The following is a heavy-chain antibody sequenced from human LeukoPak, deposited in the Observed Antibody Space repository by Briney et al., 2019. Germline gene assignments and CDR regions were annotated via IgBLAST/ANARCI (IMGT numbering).Heavy chain of an antibody. Sequence: GGSLRLSCGASGFTFSSYGMPWVRQAPGKGLEWVAVIWYDGSNKYYADSVKGRVTISRDNSKNTLYLQMNSLRAEDAAVYYCARDRSSWYLDYWGQGTLVTVSS. CDR2: IWYDGSNK. J-gene: IGHJ4*02. D-gene: IGHD6-13*01. V-gene: IGHV3-33*01. CDR3: ARDRSSWYLDY. CDR1: GFTFSSYG.